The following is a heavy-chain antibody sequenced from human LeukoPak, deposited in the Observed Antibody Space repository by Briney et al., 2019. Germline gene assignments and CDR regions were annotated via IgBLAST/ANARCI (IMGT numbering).Heavy chain of an antibody. V-gene: IGHV3-23*01. CDR3: AREVRMENRYSYGPSEFDY. D-gene: IGHD5-18*01. CDR1: GFTFSSYA. CDR2: ISRSGGST. Sequence: GGSLRLSCAASGFTFSSYAMSWVRQAPGKGLEWVSAISRSGGSTYYADSVKGRFTISRDNAKNSLYLQMNSLRAEDTAVYYCAREVRMENRYSYGPSEFDYWGQGTLVTVSS. J-gene: IGHJ4*02.